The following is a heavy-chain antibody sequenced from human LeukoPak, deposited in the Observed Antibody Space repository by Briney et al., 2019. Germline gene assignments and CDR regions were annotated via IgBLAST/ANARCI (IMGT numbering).Heavy chain of an antibody. V-gene: IGHV3-74*01. CDR1: GFTFSSYW. CDR2: IYSDGRST. Sequence: GGSLRLSCAASGFTFSSYWMHWVRQAPGKGLVWVSRIYSDGRSTNYADSVKGRFTISRDNAKNTLYLQMNSLRAEDTAVYYCARDPGGMAAGFDPWGQGTLVTVSS. CDR3: ARDPGGMAAGFDP. D-gene: IGHD6-13*01. J-gene: IGHJ5*02.